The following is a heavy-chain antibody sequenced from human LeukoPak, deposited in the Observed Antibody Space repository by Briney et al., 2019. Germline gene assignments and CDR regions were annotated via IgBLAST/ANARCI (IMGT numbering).Heavy chain of an antibody. CDR3: ARSSGYEGFDY. D-gene: IGHD3-22*01. J-gene: IGHJ4*02. CDR2: ISWNSGSI. Sequence: GGSLRLSCAASGFTFDDYAMHWVRHAPGKGLEWVSGISWNSGSIGYADSVKGRFTISRDNAKNSLYLQMNSLRAEDTALYYCARSSGYEGFDYWGQGTLVTVSS. V-gene: IGHV3-9*01. CDR1: GFTFDDYA.